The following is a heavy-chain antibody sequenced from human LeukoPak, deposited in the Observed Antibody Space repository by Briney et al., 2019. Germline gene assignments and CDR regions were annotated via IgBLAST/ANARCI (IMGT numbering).Heavy chain of an antibody. CDR3: ARPTGGSGSYEY. J-gene: IGHJ4*02. D-gene: IGHD3-10*01. CDR1: GYSFTSYW. V-gene: IGHV5-51*01. Sequence: GESPKTYRNGSGYSFTSYWIGWVRQTPGKGLEWMGIIYPGDSDTRYSPSFQGQVTISADKSISTAYLQWSSLKASDTAMYYCARPTGGSGSYEYWGQGTLVTVSS. CDR2: IYPGDSDT.